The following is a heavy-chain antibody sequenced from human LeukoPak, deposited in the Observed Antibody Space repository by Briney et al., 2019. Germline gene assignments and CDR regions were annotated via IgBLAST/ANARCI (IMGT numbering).Heavy chain of an antibody. CDR3: ARQTDGGHDY. V-gene: IGHV5-51*01. Sequence: GASLKISCKGSGYSFTSYWIGWVRQMPGKGLEWMGIIYPGDSDTRHSPSLQGQVTISADKAISTAYLQWSSLKASDPAMYYCARQTDGGHDYWGQGTLVTVSS. J-gene: IGHJ4*02. CDR1: GYSFTSYW. CDR2: IYPGDSDT. D-gene: IGHD4-23*01.